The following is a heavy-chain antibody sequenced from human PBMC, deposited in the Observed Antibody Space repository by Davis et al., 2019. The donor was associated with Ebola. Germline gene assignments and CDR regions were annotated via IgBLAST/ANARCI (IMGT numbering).Heavy chain of an antibody. CDR2: ISRSSDTI. J-gene: IGHJ4*02. D-gene: IGHD4-11*01. Sequence: PGGSLRLSCAASGFIFSNFDMSWVRHVPGKGLEWVSYISRSSDTIYYADSVRGRFTISRETAKKSLYLQMNSLRVEDTAVYYCARDNYWKLDYWGQGILVTVSS. CDR1: GFIFSNFD. CDR3: ARDNYWKLDY. V-gene: IGHV3-48*01.